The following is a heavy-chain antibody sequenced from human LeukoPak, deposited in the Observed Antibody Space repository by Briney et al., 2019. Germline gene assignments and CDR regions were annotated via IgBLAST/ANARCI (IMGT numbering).Heavy chain of an antibody. D-gene: IGHD5-12*01. CDR2: IYSGGTT. V-gene: IGHV3-66*01. CDR3: ARYDYGRSGFDY. J-gene: IGHJ4*02. CDR1: GFTVSTNY. Sequence: GSLRLSCTASGFTVSTNYMTWVRQAPGKGLEWVSVIYSGGTTYYADSVKGRFSISRDNSKNTLYLQMNSLRAEDTAVYYCARYDYGRSGFDYWGQGTLVTVSS.